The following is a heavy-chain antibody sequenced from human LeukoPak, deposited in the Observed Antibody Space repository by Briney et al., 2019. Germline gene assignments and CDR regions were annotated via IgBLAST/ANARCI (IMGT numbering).Heavy chain of an antibody. J-gene: IGHJ4*02. Sequence: ASVKVSCKASGYTFTGYYMHWVRQAPGPGLEWTEWINPNSGGTNYAQKFQGRVTMTTDTSISTAYMELSSLRSDDTAVYYCARASTWSGYYETIIDYWGQGTLVTVSS. D-gene: IGHD3-3*01. CDR3: ARASTWSGYYETIIDY. CDR1: GYTFTGYY. V-gene: IGHV1-2*02. CDR2: INPNSGGT.